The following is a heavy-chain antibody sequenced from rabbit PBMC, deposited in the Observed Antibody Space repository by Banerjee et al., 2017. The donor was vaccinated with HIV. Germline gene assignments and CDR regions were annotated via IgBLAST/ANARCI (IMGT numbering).Heavy chain of an antibody. CDR2: IYTGFDGT. Sequence: QEQLVESGGGLVQPEGSLTLTCTASGFSFSADYYMCWVRQAPGKGLEWIGCIYTGFDGTYYASWATGRFTISKTSSTTVTLQVTSLTAADTATYFCARDPINNFNKLWGPGTLVTVS. J-gene: IGHJ6*01. CDR1: GFSFSADYY. CDR3: ARDPINNFNKL. V-gene: IGHV1S45*01.